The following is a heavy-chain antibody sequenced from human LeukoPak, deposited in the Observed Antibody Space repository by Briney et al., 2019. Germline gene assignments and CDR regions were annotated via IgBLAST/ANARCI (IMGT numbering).Heavy chain of an antibody. CDR3: ARRSYDTSVRGWFDP. CDR1: GYTFTSYY. J-gene: IGHJ5*02. Sequence: ASVKVSCKASGYTFTSYYMHWVRQAPGQGLEWMGIINPSGGSTSYAQKFQGRVTMTSDTSTSTVYMELSSLRSEDTAVYYCARRSYDTSVRGWFDPWGQGTLVTVSS. D-gene: IGHD3-22*01. V-gene: IGHV1-46*01. CDR2: INPSGGST.